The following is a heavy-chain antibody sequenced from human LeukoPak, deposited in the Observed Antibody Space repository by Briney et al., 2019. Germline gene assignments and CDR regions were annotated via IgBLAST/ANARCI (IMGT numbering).Heavy chain of an antibody. V-gene: IGHV6-1*01. CDR3: ARRGSLKELLFFAPDFDY. Sequence: SQTLSLTCAISGDSVSSNSAAWNWIRQSPSRGLEWLGRTYYRSKWYNDYAVSVKSRITINPDTSKNQFSLQLNSVTPEDTAVYYCARRGSLKELLFFAPDFDYWGQGTLVTVSS. CDR1: GDSVSSNSAA. CDR2: TYYRSKWYN. D-gene: IGHD2/OR15-2a*01. J-gene: IGHJ4*02.